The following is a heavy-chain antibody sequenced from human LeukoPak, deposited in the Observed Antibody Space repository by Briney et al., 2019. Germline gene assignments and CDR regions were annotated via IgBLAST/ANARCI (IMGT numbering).Heavy chain of an antibody. J-gene: IGHJ4*02. CDR3: ARDLRDGYNLLDS. V-gene: IGHV3-7*01. D-gene: IGHD5-24*01. CDR1: GFTFSSYW. CDR2: IKQDGSEK. Sequence: AGGSLRFSCAASGFTFSSYWMSWVRQAPGKGLEWVANIKQDGSEKYNVDSVKGRFTISRDNAKNSLYLQMNSLRAEDTALYYCARDLRDGYNLLDSWGQGTLVTVSS.